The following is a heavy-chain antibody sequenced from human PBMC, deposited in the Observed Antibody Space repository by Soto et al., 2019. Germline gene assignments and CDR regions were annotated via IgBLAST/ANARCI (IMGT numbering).Heavy chain of an antibody. CDR1: GGTFSSYT. CDR3: ARDRPAAMFVY. J-gene: IGHJ4*02. D-gene: IGHD2-2*01. Sequence: QVQLVQSGAEVKKPGSSVKVSCKASGGTFSSYTISWVRQAPGQGLGWMGRIIPILGIANYAQKFQGRVTITADKSTSTAYMELSSLRSEDTAVYYCARDRPAAMFVYWGQGTLVTVSS. CDR2: IIPILGIA. V-gene: IGHV1-69*08.